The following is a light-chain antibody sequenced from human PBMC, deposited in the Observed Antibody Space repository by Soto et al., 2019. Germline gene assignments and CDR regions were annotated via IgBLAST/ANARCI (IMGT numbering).Light chain of an antibody. CDR2: DAY. CDR1: QSVGRNY. CDR3: QQYGSSPLT. Sequence: EIVLTQSPGTLSVSPGERATLSCRASQSVGRNYLAWYQQKPGQAPRLLIYDAYSRSTGIPDRFSGSGSETDFTLTISRLEPEEFAVYSCQQYGSSPLTFGGGTKVEAK. V-gene: IGKV3-20*01. J-gene: IGKJ4*01.